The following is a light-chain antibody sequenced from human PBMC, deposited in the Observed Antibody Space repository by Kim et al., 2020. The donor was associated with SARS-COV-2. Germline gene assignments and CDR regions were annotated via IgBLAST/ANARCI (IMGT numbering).Light chain of an antibody. Sequence: ALGQTVRITCQGDGVRSYYASWYQQKPGQAPVLVIYGKNNRTSGIPDRFSGSSSGNTASLTITGAQAEDEADYYCNSRDSSGNHLVFGGGTQLTVL. J-gene: IGLJ2*01. CDR3: NSRDSSGNHLV. CDR1: GVRSYY. CDR2: GKN. V-gene: IGLV3-19*01.